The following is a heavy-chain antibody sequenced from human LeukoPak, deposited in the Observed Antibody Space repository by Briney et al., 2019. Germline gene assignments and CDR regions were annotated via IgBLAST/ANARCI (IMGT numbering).Heavy chain of an antibody. D-gene: IGHD6-13*01. Sequence: SETLSLTCTVSGGSISSYYWSWVRQPPGKGLEWVGEIYHSGSTNYSPSLKSRVTISVDKSKNQFSLKLSSVTAADTAVYYCASRNEGIAANFDYWGQGTLVTVSS. CDR1: GGSISSYY. CDR2: IYHSGST. V-gene: IGHV4-4*02. CDR3: ASRNEGIAANFDY. J-gene: IGHJ4*02.